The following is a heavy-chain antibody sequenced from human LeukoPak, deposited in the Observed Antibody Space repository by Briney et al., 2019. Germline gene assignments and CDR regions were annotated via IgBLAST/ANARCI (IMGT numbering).Heavy chain of an antibody. D-gene: IGHD3-10*01. CDR2: IFHGGTT. CDR3: ARDSGTTGEVKFDP. V-gene: IGHV4-38-2*02. J-gene: IGHJ5*02. Sequence: SETLSLTCTVSGYSITSSYFWGWIRQPPGKGLEWIGSIFHGGTTYYNPSLKSRVTLSLDTSTNQLSLKLSSVTAADTAVYYCARDSGTTGEVKFDPWGQGTLVTVSS. CDR1: GYSITSSYF.